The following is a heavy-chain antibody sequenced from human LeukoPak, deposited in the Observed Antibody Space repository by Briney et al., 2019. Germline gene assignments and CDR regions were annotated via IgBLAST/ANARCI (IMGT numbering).Heavy chain of an antibody. Sequence: SETLSLTCTVSGGSISSGDYYWSWIRQPPGKGLEWIGYIYYSGSTYYNPSLKSRVTISVDTPKNQFSLKLSSVTAADTAVYYCARGGVGIAAAGTEVNWFDPWGQGTLVTVSS. CDR1: GGSISSGDYY. V-gene: IGHV4-30-4*01. D-gene: IGHD6-13*01. CDR3: ARGGVGIAAAGTEVNWFDP. CDR2: IYYSGST. J-gene: IGHJ5*02.